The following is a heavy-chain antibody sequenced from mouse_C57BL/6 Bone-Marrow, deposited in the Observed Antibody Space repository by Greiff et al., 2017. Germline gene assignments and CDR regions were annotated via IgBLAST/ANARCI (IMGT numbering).Heavy chain of an antibody. CDR1: GFTFSDYY. Sequence: EVQLVESEGGLVQPGSSMKLSCTASGFTFSDYYMAWVRQVPEKGLEWVANINYDGSSTYYLDSLKSRFIISRDNAKNILYLQMSSLKSEDTATYYCARDGSSYEGAMDYWGQGTSVTVSS. CDR2: INYDGSST. V-gene: IGHV5-16*01. CDR3: ARDGSSYEGAMDY. D-gene: IGHD1-1*01. J-gene: IGHJ4*01.